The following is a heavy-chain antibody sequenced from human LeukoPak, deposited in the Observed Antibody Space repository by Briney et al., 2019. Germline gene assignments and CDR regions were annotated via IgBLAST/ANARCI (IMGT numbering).Heavy chain of an antibody. Sequence: GGSLRLSCAASGFTFSSYAISWVRQAPGKGLEWVSAISGSGGSTYYADSVKGRFTISRDNSKNTLYLQMNSLRAEDTAVYYCAKSGGVAYDSSGYYPGQYYYYYGMDVWGQGTTVTVSS. CDR3: AKSGGVAYDSSGYYPGQYYYYYGMDV. CDR2: ISGSGGST. V-gene: IGHV3-23*01. D-gene: IGHD3-22*01. J-gene: IGHJ6*02. CDR1: GFTFSSYA.